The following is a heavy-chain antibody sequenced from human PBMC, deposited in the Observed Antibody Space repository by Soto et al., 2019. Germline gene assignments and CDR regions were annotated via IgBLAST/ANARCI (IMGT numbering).Heavy chain of an antibody. CDR3: AKGQSSSPRNWFDP. Sequence: GGSLRLSSAAPGFTFSSYAMSWVRQAPGKGLEWVSAISGSGGSTYCADSVKGRFTISRDNSKNTLYLQMNSLRAEDTAVYYCAKGQSSSPRNWFDPWGQGTLVTVSS. J-gene: IGHJ5*02. D-gene: IGHD6-6*01. V-gene: IGHV3-23*01. CDR1: GFTFSSYA. CDR2: ISGSGGST.